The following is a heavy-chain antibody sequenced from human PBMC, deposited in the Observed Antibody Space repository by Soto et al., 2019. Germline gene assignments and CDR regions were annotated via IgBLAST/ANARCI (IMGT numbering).Heavy chain of an antibody. CDR2: ISGSGGNT. D-gene: IGHD6-13*01. V-gene: IGHV3-23*01. CDR3: AYSRTPFDY. Sequence: GGSLRLSCAASGFTFSNYAMSWLRQAPGKGLEWVSISGSGGNTYYADSVKGRFTISRDNSKNTLYLQMNSLRAEDTAVYYCAYSRTPFDYWGQGTLVTVSS. J-gene: IGHJ4*02. CDR1: GFTFSNYA.